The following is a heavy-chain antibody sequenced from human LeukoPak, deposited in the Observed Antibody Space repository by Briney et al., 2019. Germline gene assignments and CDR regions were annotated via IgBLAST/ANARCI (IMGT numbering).Heavy chain of an antibody. D-gene: IGHD3-22*01. J-gene: IGHJ3*02. CDR1: GGSISSGGYY. Sequence: SETLSLTCTVSGGSISSGGYYWSWIRQHPGKGLEWIGYIYYSGSTYYNPSLKSRVTISVDTSKNQFSLKLSSVTAADTAVYYCARGSYWCYDSSGYPLRAFDIWGQGTMVTVSS. V-gene: IGHV4-31*03. CDR3: ARGSYWCYDSSGYPLRAFDI. CDR2: IYYSGST.